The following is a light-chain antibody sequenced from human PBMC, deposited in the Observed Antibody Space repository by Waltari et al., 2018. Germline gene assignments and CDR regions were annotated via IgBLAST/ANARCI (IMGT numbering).Light chain of an antibody. Sequence: DIVMTQSPDSLAVSLGERATNHCKSSQSVLHSSNNKNYLAWYRQKPGQPPKLLIYWGSTRESGVPDRISGSGSGTDFTLTISSLQAEDVAVYYCQQYYSSPHTFGLGTRLEIK. CDR2: WGS. CDR3: QQYYSSPHT. J-gene: IGKJ5*01. CDR1: QSVLHSSNNKNY. V-gene: IGKV4-1*01.